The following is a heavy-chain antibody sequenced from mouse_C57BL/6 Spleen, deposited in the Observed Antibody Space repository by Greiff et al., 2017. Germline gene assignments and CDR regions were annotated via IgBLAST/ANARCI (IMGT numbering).Heavy chain of an antibody. CDR1: GYAFTNYL. V-gene: IGHV1-54*01. Sequence: VQLQESGAELVRPGTSVKVSCKASGYAFTNYLIEWVKQRPGQGLEWIGVINPGSGGTNYNEKFKGKATLTADKSSSTAYMQLSSLTSEDSAVYFCARSYDGSFAYWGQGTLVTVSA. J-gene: IGHJ3*01. CDR3: ARSYDGSFAY. D-gene: IGHD2-3*01. CDR2: INPGSGGT.